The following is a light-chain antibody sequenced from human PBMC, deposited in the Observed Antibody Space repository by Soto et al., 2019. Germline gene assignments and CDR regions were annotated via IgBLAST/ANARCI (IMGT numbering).Light chain of an antibody. J-gene: IGLJ1*01. V-gene: IGLV2-11*01. CDR3: CSYADTYV. Sequence: QSALTQPRSVSGSPGQSVTISCTGTKSDVGGYNYVSWYQHHPGKAPKLVISDVTERPSGAPDRFSGSKSGNTASLTISGLQADDEADYFCCSYADTYVFGTGTKVTVL. CDR2: DVT. CDR1: KSDVGGYNY.